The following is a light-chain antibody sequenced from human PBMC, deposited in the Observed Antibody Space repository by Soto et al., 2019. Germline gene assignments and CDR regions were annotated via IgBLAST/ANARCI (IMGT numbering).Light chain of an antibody. CDR2: DAS. V-gene: IGKV1-39*01. CDR3: QQSYSTPPIT. CDR1: QSISNY. Sequence: DIQMTQSPSSLSASQGDRVSITCRASQSISNYLNWYQQKPGKAPKLLIYDASSLQSGVPSRFSGSGSGTDFTLTISSLQPEDFATYYCQQSYSTPPITFGQGTRLEIK. J-gene: IGKJ5*01.